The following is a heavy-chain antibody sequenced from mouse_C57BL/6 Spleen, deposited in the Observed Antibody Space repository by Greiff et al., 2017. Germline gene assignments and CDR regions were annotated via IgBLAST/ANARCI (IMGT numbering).Heavy chain of an antibody. CDR1: GYSFTGYY. Sequence: EVKLMESGPELVKPGASVKISCKASGYSFTGYYMNWVKQSPEKSLEWIGEINPSTGGTTYNQKFKAKATVTVDKSSSTAYMQLKSLTSEDSAVYYCAKDSAGCVGAMDCWGQGTSVTVSS. CDR2: INPSTGGT. J-gene: IGHJ4*01. D-gene: IGHD3-2*02. V-gene: IGHV1-42*01. CDR3: AKDSAGCVGAMDC.